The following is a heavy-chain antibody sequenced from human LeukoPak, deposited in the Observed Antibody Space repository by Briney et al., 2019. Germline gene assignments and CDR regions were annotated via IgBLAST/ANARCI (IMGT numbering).Heavy chain of an antibody. V-gene: IGHV4-59*11. CDR2: ISYSGST. CDR3: ARGITGTTYNYYYYMDV. Sequence: SETLSLTCAVSGDSTSSHSWSWIRQPPGKGLEWIGYISYSGSTNYNPSLKSRVTMSVDTSKNQFSLRLNSVTAADTAVYYCARGITGTTYNYYYYMDVWGKGTTATVSS. CDR1: GDSTSSHS. J-gene: IGHJ6*03. D-gene: IGHD1-20*01.